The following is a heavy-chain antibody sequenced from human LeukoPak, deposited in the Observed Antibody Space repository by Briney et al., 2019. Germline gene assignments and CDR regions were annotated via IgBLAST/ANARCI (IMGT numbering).Heavy chain of an antibody. Sequence: ASVKVSCKASGGTFSSYTISWVRQAPGQGLEWMGRIIPILGIANYAQKFQGRVTITADKSTSTAYMALSSLRSEDTAVYYCARAPMVGVGWGAFDIWGQGTMVTVSS. J-gene: IGHJ3*02. D-gene: IGHD1-26*01. CDR2: IIPILGIA. CDR1: GGTFSSYT. CDR3: ARAPMVGVGWGAFDI. V-gene: IGHV1-69*02.